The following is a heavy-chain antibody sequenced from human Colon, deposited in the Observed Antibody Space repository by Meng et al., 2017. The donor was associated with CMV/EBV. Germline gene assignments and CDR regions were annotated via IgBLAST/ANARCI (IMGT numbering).Heavy chain of an antibody. CDR2: INEDGGEI. CDR1: GFTFSRNW. V-gene: IGHV3-7*01. J-gene: IGHJ6*02. CDR3: ARITTFGTGLHGMDV. D-gene: IGHD3-3*01. Sequence: GESLKISCAASGFTFSRNWMTWVRQAPGKGLDWVANINEDGGEIYYVDSLWGRFTISRDNAKNSLYLQMNSLRAEDSAVYYCARITTFGTGLHGMDVWGQGTTVT.